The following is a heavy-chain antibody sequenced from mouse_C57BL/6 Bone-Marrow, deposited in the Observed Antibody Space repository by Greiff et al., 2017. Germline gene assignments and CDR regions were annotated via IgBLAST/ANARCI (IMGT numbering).Heavy chain of an antibody. Sequence: VQLKESGAELVRPGASVKLSCTASGFNIKDYYMHWVKQRPEQGLEWIGRIDPEDGDPEYAPKFQGKATMTADTSSNTAYLQLSSLTSEDTAVYYCTTGDYYGISQYYYAMDYWGQGTSVTVSS. D-gene: IGHD1-1*01. CDR3: TTGDYYGISQYYYAMDY. J-gene: IGHJ4*01. V-gene: IGHV14-1*01. CDR2: IDPEDGDP. CDR1: GFNIKDYY.